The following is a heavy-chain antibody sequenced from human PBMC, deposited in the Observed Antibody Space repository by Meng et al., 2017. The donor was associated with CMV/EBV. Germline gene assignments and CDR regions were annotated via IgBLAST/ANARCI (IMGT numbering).Heavy chain of an antibody. CDR3: ARDGVDSSAPPNYYGMDV. J-gene: IGHJ6*02. V-gene: IGHV3-48*03. D-gene: IGHD6-25*01. Sequence: GESLKISCAASGFTFSSYEMNWVRQAPGKGLEWVSYISSSGSTIYYADSVKGRFTISRDNAKNSLYLQMNSLRAEDTAVYYCARDGVDSSAPPNYYGMDVWGQGTTVTVSS. CDR1: GFTFSSYE. CDR2: ISSSGSTI.